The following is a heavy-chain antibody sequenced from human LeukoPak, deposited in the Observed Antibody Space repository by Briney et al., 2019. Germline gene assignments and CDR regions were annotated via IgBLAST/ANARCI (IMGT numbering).Heavy chain of an antibody. D-gene: IGHD3-22*01. CDR3: ARQRYDSSGYPRGSFDY. Sequence: LGESLKISCKGSGYSFTSYWIGWVRQMPGKGLEWMGIIYPGDSDTRYSPSFQGQVTISADKSISTAYLQWSSLKASDTAMYYCARQRYDSSGYPRGSFDYWGQGTLVTVSS. V-gene: IGHV5-51*01. CDR1: GYSFTSYW. J-gene: IGHJ4*02. CDR2: IYPGDSDT.